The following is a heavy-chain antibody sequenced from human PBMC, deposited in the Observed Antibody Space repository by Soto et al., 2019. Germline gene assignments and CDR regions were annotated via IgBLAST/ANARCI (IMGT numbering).Heavy chain of an antibody. CDR1: GFTFSSYA. D-gene: IGHD3-3*01. J-gene: IGHJ6*03. CDR2: ISGSGGST. V-gene: IGHV3-23*01. Sequence: LSCAASGFTFSSYAMSWVRQAPGKGLEWVSAISGSGGSTYYADSVKGRFTISRDNSKNTLYLQMNSLRAEDTAVYYCARGGGYYDFWSGPRGYYYYYYMDVWGKGTTVTVSS. CDR3: ARGGGYYDFWSGPRGYYYYYYMDV.